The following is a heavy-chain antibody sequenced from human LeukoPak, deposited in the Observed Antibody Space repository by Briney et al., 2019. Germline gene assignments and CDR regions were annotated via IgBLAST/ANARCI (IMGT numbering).Heavy chain of an antibody. Sequence: PSETLSLTCTVSGASISTSRDYWGWIRQPPGKGLEWIGSIYYIGDTYYNPSLKSRVTISVDTSKNQFSLKLSSVTAADTAVYYCAREYSGYDVDYWGQGTLVTVSS. J-gene: IGHJ4*02. CDR1: GASISTSRDY. V-gene: IGHV4-39*07. CDR3: AREYSGYDVDY. D-gene: IGHD5-12*01. CDR2: IYYIGDT.